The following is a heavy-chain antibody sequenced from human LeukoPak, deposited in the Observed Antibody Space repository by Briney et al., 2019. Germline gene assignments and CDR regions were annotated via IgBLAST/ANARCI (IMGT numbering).Heavy chain of an antibody. CDR1: GFTFSSYW. V-gene: IGHV3-7*01. CDR3: ARGDGDCSGGSCYLEYFQH. CDR2: IKQDGSEK. D-gene: IGHD2-15*01. J-gene: IGHJ1*01. Sequence: GGPLRLSCAASGFTFSSYWMSWVRQAPGKGLEWVANIKQDGSEKYYVDSVKGRFTIPRDNAKNSLYLQMNNLRAEDAAVYYCARGDGDCSGGSCYLEYFQHWGQGTLVTVSS.